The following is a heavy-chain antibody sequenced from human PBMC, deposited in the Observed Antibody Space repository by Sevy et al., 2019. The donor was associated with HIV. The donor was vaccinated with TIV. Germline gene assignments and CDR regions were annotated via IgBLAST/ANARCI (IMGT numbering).Heavy chain of an antibody. D-gene: IGHD2-2*03. CDR2: MNPNSGNT. J-gene: IGHJ6*02. Sequence: ASVKVSCKASGYTFTSYDINWVRQATGQGLEWMGWMNPNSGNTGYAQKFQGRVTMTRNTSISTAYMELCSLRSEDTAVYYCARVLDIVVVPATTRGYYYGMDVWGQGTTVTVSS. CDR3: ARVLDIVVVPATTRGYYYGMDV. CDR1: GYTFTSYD. V-gene: IGHV1-8*01.